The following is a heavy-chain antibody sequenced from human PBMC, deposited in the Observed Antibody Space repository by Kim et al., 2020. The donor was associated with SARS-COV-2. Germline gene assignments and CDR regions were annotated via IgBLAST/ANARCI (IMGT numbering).Heavy chain of an antibody. D-gene: IGHD3-16*01. V-gene: IGHV4-59*01. Sequence: SETLSLTCTVSGGSISSYYWSWIRQPPGKGLEWIGYIYYSGSTNYNPSLKSRVTISVDTSKNQFSLKLSSVTAADTAVYYCARDHPYGIFDYWGQGTLVTVSS. CDR1: GGSISSYY. J-gene: IGHJ4*02. CDR3: ARDHPYGIFDY. CDR2: IYYSGST.